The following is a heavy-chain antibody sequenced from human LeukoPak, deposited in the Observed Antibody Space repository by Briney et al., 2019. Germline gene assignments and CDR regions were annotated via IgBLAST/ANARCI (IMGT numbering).Heavy chain of an antibody. CDR3: ARVTVTRRDPFDI. Sequence: ASVKVSCKASGYTFTSYCMHWVRQAPGQGLEWMGIINPSGGSTSYAQKFQGRVTMTRDTSTSTVYMELSSLRSEDTAVYYCARVTVTRRDPFDIWGQGTMVTVSS. D-gene: IGHD4-17*01. CDR1: GYTFTSYC. CDR2: INPSGGST. V-gene: IGHV1-46*01. J-gene: IGHJ3*02.